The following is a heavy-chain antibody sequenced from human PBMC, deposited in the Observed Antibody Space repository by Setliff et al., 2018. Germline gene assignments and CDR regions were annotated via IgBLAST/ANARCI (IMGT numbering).Heavy chain of an antibody. Sequence: SETLSLTCTLSGDSINRSTYYWGWIRRSTGKGLDWIGTVDRSGNTFYNPSLRSRVTISVDTSKNQISLKLNSVSAADTAVYYCARRDSTSYYGYSFDFWGRGTLVTVSS. CDR3: ARRDSTSYYGYSFDF. V-gene: IGHV4-39*01. D-gene: IGHD3-22*01. CDR1: GDSINRSTYY. J-gene: IGHJ4*02. CDR2: VDRSGNT.